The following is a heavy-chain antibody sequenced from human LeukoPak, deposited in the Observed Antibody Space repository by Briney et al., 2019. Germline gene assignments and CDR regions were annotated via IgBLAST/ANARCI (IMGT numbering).Heavy chain of an antibody. D-gene: IGHD1-26*01. CDR3: ARDHVGATEGVDY. J-gene: IGHJ4*02. CDR2: IYHSGST. CDR1: GYSISSGYY. V-gene: IGHV4-38-2*02. Sequence: SETLSLTCTVSGYSISSGYYWGWIRQPPGKGLEWIGSIYHSGSTYYNPSLKSRVTISVDTSKNQFSLKLSSVTAADTAVYYCARDHVGATEGVDYWGQGTLVTVSS.